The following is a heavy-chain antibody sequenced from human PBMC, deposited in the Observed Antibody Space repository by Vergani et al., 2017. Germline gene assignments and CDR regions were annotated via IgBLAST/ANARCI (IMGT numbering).Heavy chain of an antibody. CDR1: GFTFSSYW. J-gene: IGHJ3*02. CDR2: INSDGSST. D-gene: IGHD6-19*01. V-gene: IGHV3-74*01. Sequence: EVQLVESGGGLVQPGGSLRLSCAASGFTFSSYWMHWVRQAPGKGLVWVSRINSDGSSTSYADSVKGRFTISRDNAKNTLYLQMNSLRAEDTAVYYCAKEGGYSSGWYPDAFDIWGQGTMVTVSS. CDR3: AKEGGYSSGWYPDAFDI.